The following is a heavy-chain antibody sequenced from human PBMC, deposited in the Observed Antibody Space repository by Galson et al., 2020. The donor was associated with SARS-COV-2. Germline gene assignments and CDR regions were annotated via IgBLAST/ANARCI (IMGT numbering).Heavy chain of an antibody. CDR2: ISSSGSTI. V-gene: IGHV3-11*04. J-gene: IGHJ4*02. CDR1: GFTFSEYY. Sequence: NSGGSLRLSCAASGFTFSEYYMSWIRQAPGKGLEWVSYISSSGSTIYYAHSVQGRFTISRDNAKNSLYLQMNSLRAEATAVYYCARSVEKAAGVGYCGQGTLVTGAS. D-gene: IGHD6-13*01. CDR3: ARSVEKAAGVGY.